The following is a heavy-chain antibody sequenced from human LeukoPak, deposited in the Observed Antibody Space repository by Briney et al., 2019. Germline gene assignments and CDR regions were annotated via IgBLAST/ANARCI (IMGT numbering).Heavy chain of an antibody. V-gene: IGHV3-23*01. J-gene: IGHJ6*03. D-gene: IGHD2-15*01. CDR3: AKDTSAWWYHRAYMNV. CDR1: GFTFSDYA. Sequence: GGSLRLSCAASGFTFSDYAMSWVRQAPRGGLERVLAISGSGDQTFTADPVKGRFTTSRDYSKNTLSLQMSSLRVEDSAVYFCAKDTSAWWYHRAYMNVWGTGTTVTVSS. CDR2: ISGSGDQT.